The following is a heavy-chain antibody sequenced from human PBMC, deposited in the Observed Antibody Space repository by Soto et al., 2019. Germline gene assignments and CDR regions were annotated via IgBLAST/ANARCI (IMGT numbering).Heavy chain of an antibody. Sequence: QVQLQESGPGLVKPSQTLSLTCTVSGGSISSGGYYWSWIRQHPGKGLEWIGYIYYSGSTYYNPSLKSRVTISVDTSKNQVALKLGSVTAADTAVYYCARVGSGDSHNAFDIWGQGTMVTVSS. D-gene: IGHD3-10*01. CDR1: GGSISSGGYY. CDR3: ARVGSGDSHNAFDI. CDR2: IYYSGST. J-gene: IGHJ3*02. V-gene: IGHV4-31*03.